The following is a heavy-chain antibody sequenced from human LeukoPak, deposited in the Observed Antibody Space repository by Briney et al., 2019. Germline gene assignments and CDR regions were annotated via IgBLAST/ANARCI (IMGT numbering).Heavy chain of an antibody. D-gene: IGHD3-16*02. Sequence: ASVKVSCKASGYTFTGYYIHWVRQAPGQGLEWMGRINPNNGDTGTNYAQKFQGRVTMTRDTSINTAYMELSRLRSDDTAVYYCARGGAYDYVWGSYRYFDHWGQGTLVTVSS. CDR3: ARGGAYDYVWGSYRYFDH. CDR2: INPNNGDTGT. J-gene: IGHJ4*02. CDR1: GYTFTGYY. V-gene: IGHV1-2*06.